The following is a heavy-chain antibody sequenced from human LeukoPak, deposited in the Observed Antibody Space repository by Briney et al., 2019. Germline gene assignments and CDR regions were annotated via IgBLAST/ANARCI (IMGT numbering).Heavy chain of an antibody. J-gene: IGHJ5*02. CDR3: ARDLGRLRGTQGFDP. V-gene: IGHV3-30-3*01. D-gene: IGHD5-12*01. CDR2: ISYDGSNK. CDR1: GFTFSSYA. Sequence: GGSLRLSCAASGFTFSSYAMHWVRQAPGKGLEWVAVISYDGSNKYYADSVKGRFTISRDNAKNSLYLQMNSLRAEDTAVYYCARDLGRLRGTQGFDPWGQGTLVTVSS.